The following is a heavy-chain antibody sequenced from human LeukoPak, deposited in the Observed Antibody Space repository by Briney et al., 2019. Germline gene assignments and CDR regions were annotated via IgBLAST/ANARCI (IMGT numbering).Heavy chain of an antibody. V-gene: IGHV1-2*02. Sequence: ASVNVSCKASGYTFTGYYMHWVRQPPGQELEWMGWINPNSGGTNYPQKFQGRVTMTRDKSISTAYMELSRLRSDDTAVYCCARVPDRGYEFDYWGQGTLVTVSS. CDR3: ARVPDRGYEFDY. D-gene: IGHD5-12*01. CDR2: INPNSGGT. CDR1: GYTFTGYY. J-gene: IGHJ4*02.